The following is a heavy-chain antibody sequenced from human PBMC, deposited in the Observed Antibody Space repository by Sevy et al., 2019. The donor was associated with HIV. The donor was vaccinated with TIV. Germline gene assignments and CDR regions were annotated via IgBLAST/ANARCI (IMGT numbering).Heavy chain of an antibody. J-gene: IGHJ6*02. V-gene: IGHV3-30*18. CDR3: ANAYSGSYSHSYLYALDV. D-gene: IGHD1-26*01. CDR1: GFSFSYYG. Sequence: GGSLRLSCIGSGFSFSYYGIHWVRQSPGKGLDWVALISHDGINEYYADSVKGQFTISRDNSKNTVYLEINSLRNEDTAIYFCANAYSGSYSHSYLYALDVWGQGTTVTVSS. CDR2: ISHDGINE.